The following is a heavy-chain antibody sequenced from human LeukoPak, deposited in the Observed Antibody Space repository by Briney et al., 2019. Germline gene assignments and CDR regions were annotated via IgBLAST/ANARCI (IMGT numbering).Heavy chain of an antibody. CDR1: GGSISSGNW. V-gene: IGHV4-4*02. Sequence: SGTLSLTCAVSGGSISSGNWWSWVRQPPGKGLEWIGEIYHSGSANYNPSLKSRVTISVDNSKNQFSLKLSSVTAADTAVYYCARSAPGRAAPFDYWGQGTLVTVSS. J-gene: IGHJ4*02. CDR2: IYHSGSA. CDR3: ARSAPGRAAPFDY. D-gene: IGHD6-13*01.